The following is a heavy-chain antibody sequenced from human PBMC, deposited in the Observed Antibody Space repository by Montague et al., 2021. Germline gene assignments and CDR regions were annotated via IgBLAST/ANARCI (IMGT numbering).Heavy chain of an antibody. CDR2: VYYTGTT. CDR3: ARKGTNWDY. CDR1: GDSINFYS. J-gene: IGHJ4*02. V-gene: IGHV4-59*01. D-gene: IGHD2-8*01. Sequence: SETLSLTCTVSGDSINFYSWSWIRQPPGKGLEWIGYVYYTGTTNYNPSLKSRVTISVDTSRNQFFLNVNSVTAADTAVYYCARKGTNWDYWGQGTLVTVSS.